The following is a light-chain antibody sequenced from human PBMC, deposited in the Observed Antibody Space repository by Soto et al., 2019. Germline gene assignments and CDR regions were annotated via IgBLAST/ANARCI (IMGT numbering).Light chain of an antibody. CDR2: GAS. V-gene: IGKV3-20*01. J-gene: IGKJ5*01. Sequence: EIVLTQSPATLSLSPGESATLSCRASQSVSSYLAWYQQKPGQAPRLLIFGASSRATAIPDRFSGSGSGTDFTPTISRLEPEDFAVYYCQQYGSSPITFGQGTRLEIK. CDR1: QSVSSY. CDR3: QQYGSSPIT.